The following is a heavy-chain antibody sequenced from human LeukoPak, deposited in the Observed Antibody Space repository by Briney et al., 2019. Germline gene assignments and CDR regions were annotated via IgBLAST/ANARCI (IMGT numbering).Heavy chain of an antibody. J-gene: IGHJ5*02. CDR1: GGSISSSSYY. CDR3: ARFIVVVPAARFLYNWFDP. V-gene: IGHV4-39*07. CDR2: INHSGST. Sequence: SETLSLTCTVSGGSISSSSYYWSWIRQPPGKGLEWIGEINHSGSTNYDPSLKSRVTISVDTSKNQFSLKLSSVTAADTAVYYCARFIVVVPAARFLYNWFDPWGQGTLVTVSS. D-gene: IGHD2-2*01.